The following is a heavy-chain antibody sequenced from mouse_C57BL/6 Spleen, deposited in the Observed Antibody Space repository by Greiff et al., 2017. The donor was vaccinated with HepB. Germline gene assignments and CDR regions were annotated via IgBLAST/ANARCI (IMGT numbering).Heavy chain of an antibody. V-gene: IGHV3-6*01. CDR2: ISYDGSN. CDR1: GYSITSGYY. CDR3: ARAGSYDYAWFAY. Sequence: EVQRVELGPGLVKPSQSLSLTCSVTGYSITSGYYWYWIRQFPGNKLEWMGYISYDGSNNYNPSLKNRISITRDTSKNQFFLKLNSVTTEDTATYYCARAGSYDYAWFAYWGQGTLVTVSA. D-gene: IGHD2-4*01. J-gene: IGHJ3*01.